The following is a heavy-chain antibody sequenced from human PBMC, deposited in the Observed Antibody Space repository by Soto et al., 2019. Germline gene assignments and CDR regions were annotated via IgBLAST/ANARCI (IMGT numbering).Heavy chain of an antibody. J-gene: IGHJ6*02. CDR1: GYSFTDYH. CDR2: IDPKSGGT. Sequence: ASVKVSCKASGYSFTDYHIHWVRQAPGQGLEWLGRIDPKSGGTSTAQKFQGWVTMTRDRSISTVYMELTRLRSDDTAVYFCARGHSTDCSNGVCSFFYNHEMDVWG. V-gene: IGHV1-2*04. D-gene: IGHD2-8*01. CDR3: ARGHSTDCSNGVCSFFYNHEMDV.